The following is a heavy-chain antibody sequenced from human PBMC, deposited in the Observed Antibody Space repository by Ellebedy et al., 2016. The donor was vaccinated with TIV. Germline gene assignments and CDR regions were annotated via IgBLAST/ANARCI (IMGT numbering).Heavy chain of an antibody. V-gene: IGHV3-23*01. CDR1: GFTFSTYA. J-gene: IGHJ4*02. D-gene: IGHD3-10*01. Sequence: GESLKISCVVSGFTFSTYAMRWFRQAPEKGLEWVSALTTGGVTFYADSVKGRFTISRDNSKDTLFLQMNSLRAEDTAVYYCASSRYHYYLGNTIFVYWGQGTLVTVSS. CDR3: ASSRYHYYLGNTIFVY. CDR2: LTTGGVT.